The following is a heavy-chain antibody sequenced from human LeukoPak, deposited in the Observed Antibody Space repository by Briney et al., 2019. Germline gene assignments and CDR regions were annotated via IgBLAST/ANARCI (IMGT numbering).Heavy chain of an antibody. D-gene: IGHD3-9*01. J-gene: IGHJ3*02. CDR3: ARARYVNSFYAFDI. Sequence: SGGSLRLSCAASGFTFSSYEMNWVRQAPGKGLEWVSYISSSGSTIYYADSVKGRFTISRDNAKNSLYLQMNSLRAEDTAVYYCARARYVNSFYAFDIWGQGTLVTVSS. CDR2: ISSSGSTI. CDR1: GFTFSSYE. V-gene: IGHV3-48*03.